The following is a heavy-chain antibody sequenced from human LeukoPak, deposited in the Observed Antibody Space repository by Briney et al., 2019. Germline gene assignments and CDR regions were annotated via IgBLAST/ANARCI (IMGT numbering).Heavy chain of an antibody. Sequence: SETLSLTCSVSGGSISNYYWTWIRQPAGKGLEWIRRIYTSGSTNYNPSLKSRVTMSVDTSKNQFSLKMSSVTAADTAVYYCARGLSWVPNVFDIWGLGTMVTVSS. D-gene: IGHD2-8*01. CDR3: ARGLSWVPNVFDI. CDR2: IYTSGST. J-gene: IGHJ3*02. V-gene: IGHV4-4*07. CDR1: GGSISNYY.